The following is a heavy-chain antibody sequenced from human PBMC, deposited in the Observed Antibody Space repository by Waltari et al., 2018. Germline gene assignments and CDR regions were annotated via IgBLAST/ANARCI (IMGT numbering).Heavy chain of an antibody. V-gene: IGHV1-69*11. CDR3: ASTIFGVVTPFDP. CDR1: GGTFSSYA. CDR2: IIPILGKA. J-gene: IGHJ5*02. D-gene: IGHD3-3*01. Sequence: QVQLVQSGAEVKKPGSSVKVSCKASGGTFSSYAISWVRQAPGQGLEWMGGIIPILGKANYAQKFQGRVTITADESTSTAYMELSSLRSEDTAVYYCASTIFGVVTPFDPWGQGTLVTVSS.